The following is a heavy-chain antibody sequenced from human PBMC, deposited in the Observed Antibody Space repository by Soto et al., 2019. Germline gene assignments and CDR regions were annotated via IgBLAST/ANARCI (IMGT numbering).Heavy chain of an antibody. Sequence: EVQLLESGGGLVQPGGSLRLSCAASGFTFSSYAMSWVRQAPGKGLEWVSAVGTGGTAYYADSVKGRFTISRDNSKNTRYLQMNSLGAEDTAVYYWVPYMPAAGTRYFQHWGQGTLVTVSS. D-gene: IGHD6-13*01. CDR3: VPYMPAAGTRYFQH. CDR2: VGTGGTA. J-gene: IGHJ1*01. CDR1: GFTFSSYA. V-gene: IGHV3-23*01.